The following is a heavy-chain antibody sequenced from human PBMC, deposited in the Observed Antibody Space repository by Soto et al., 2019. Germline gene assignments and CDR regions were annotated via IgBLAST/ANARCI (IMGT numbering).Heavy chain of an antibody. CDR2: ISGSGGST. CDR1: GFTFSSYA. J-gene: IGHJ4*02. CDR3: AKGRYYYDSSGYYFLPPFNY. Sequence: GGSLRLSCAASGFTFSSYAMSWVRQAPGKGLEWVSAISGSGGSTYYADSVKGRFTISRDNSKNTLYLQMNSLRAEDTAVYYCAKGRYYYDSSGYYFLPPFNYWGQGTLVTVSS. V-gene: IGHV3-23*01. D-gene: IGHD3-22*01.